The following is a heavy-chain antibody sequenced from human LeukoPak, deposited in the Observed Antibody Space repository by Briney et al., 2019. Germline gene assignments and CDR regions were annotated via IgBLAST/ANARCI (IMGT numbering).Heavy chain of an antibody. Sequence: SQTLSLTCAISGDSVSSNSAAWNWIRQPPSRGLEWLGRTYYRSKWYNDYAVSVKGRIAINPDTSKNQFSLQPNSVTPEDTAVYYCARAKGRSPLFDYWGQGTLVTVSS. D-gene: IGHD6-13*01. CDR3: ARAKGRSPLFDY. CDR2: TYYRSKWYN. J-gene: IGHJ4*02. CDR1: GDSVSSNSAA. V-gene: IGHV6-1*01.